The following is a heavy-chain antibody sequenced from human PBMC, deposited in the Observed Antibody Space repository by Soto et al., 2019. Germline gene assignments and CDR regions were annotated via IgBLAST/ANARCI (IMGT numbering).Heavy chain of an antibody. CDR2: MNPNSGNT. J-gene: IGHJ6*02. Sequence: QVQLVQSGAEVKKPGASVKVSCKASGYTFTSYDINWVRQATGQGLEWMGWMNPNSGNTGYAQKFQGRVTMTRNTSRRTAYMELSSLRSKDTAVYYCASENTSYGMDVWGQGTPVTVSS. CDR3: ASENTSYGMDV. V-gene: IGHV1-8*01. CDR1: GYTFTSYD.